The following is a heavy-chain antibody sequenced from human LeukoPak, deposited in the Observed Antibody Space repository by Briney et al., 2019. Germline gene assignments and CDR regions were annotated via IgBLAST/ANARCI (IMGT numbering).Heavy chain of an antibody. D-gene: IGHD3-22*01. V-gene: IGHV3-21*01. J-gene: IGHJ3*02. CDR3: ARDSPGDYYDSSGYYGGAFDI. CDR1: GFTFSSYI. CDR2: IISSSTYI. Sequence: GGSLRLSCAASGFTFSSYIMNWVRQAPGKGLEWVSSIISSSTYIYYADSVKGRISISRDNAKNSLYLQMNSLRAEDTAVYYCARDSPGDYYDSSGYYGGAFDIWGQGTMVTVSS.